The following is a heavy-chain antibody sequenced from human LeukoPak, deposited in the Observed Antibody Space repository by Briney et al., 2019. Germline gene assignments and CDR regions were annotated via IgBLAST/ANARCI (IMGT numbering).Heavy chain of an antibody. Sequence: GASVKVSCKASGYTFTSYGISWVRQVPGQGLEWMGWISAYNGNTNYAQKLQGRVTMTTDTSTSTAYMELRSLRSDDTAVYYCARDLWYDILTGFYYGMDVWGQGTTVTVSS. CDR2: ISAYNGNT. CDR3: ARDLWYDILTGFYYGMDV. V-gene: IGHV1-18*01. CDR1: GYTFTSYG. J-gene: IGHJ6*02. D-gene: IGHD3-9*01.